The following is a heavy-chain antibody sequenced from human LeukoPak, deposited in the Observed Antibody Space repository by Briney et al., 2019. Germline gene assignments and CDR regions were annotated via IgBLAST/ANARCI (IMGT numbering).Heavy chain of an antibody. J-gene: IGHJ5*02. CDR3: AKDYSHIVVVTAIQWVFDP. D-gene: IGHD2-21*02. CDR1: GFTFSSYG. Sequence: GGSLRLSCAASGFTFSSYGMHWVRQAPGKGLEWVAVISYDGSNKYYADSVKGRFTISRDNSKNTLYLQMNSLRAEDTAVYYCAKDYSHIVVVTAIQWVFDPWGQGTLVTVSS. CDR2: ISYDGSNK. V-gene: IGHV3-30*18.